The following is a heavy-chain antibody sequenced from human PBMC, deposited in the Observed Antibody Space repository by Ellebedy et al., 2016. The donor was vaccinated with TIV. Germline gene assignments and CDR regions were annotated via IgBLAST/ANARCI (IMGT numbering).Heavy chain of an antibody. V-gene: IGHV3-23*01. Sequence: GGSLRLXXAASGFSFGSYAIFWVRQAPGKGLEWVSAISGSGGATYYADSVKGRFTISRDNSKDTLFLQMNSLSAEDTAIYYCVKERGSFSSFDYWGQGALVTVSS. CDR3: VKERGSFSSFDY. J-gene: IGHJ4*02. CDR1: GFSFGSYA. CDR2: ISGSGGAT. D-gene: IGHD3-10*01.